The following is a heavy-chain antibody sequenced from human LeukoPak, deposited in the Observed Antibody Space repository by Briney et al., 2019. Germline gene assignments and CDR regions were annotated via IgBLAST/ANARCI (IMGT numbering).Heavy chain of an antibody. CDR3: ARVHYYDTSGFSRGLDFDY. Sequence: GESLKISCKGSGYSFSSNWIGWVRQMPGKGLEWMGIIYPGDSDTRYSPSFQGQVTISADKSINTAYLQWSSLKASDTALYFCARVHYYDTSGFSRGLDFDYWGQGTLVTVSS. J-gene: IGHJ4*02. CDR1: GYSFSSNW. V-gene: IGHV5-51*01. CDR2: IYPGDSDT. D-gene: IGHD3-22*01.